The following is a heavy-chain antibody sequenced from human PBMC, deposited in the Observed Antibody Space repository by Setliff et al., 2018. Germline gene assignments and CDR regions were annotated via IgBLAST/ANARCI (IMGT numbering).Heavy chain of an antibody. V-gene: IGHV3-7*03. J-gene: IGHJ6*03. D-gene: IGHD3-10*01. CDR1: GGSISNYY. CDR2: IKEDENMK. Sequence: SSETLSLTCNVSGGSISNYYWTWMRQPPGKGLEWVASIKEDENMKYYVDSVKGRFAMSRDNAKKSLYLQMNSLRVDDTAVYYCARAQGYDSGTYWGVDYYYYMDVWGKGTTVTVSS. CDR3: ARAQGYDSGTYWGVDYYYYMDV.